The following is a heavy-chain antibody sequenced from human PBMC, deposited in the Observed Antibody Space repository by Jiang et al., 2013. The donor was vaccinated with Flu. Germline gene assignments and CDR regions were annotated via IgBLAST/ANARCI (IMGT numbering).Heavy chain of an antibody. D-gene: IGHD3-16*01. CDR1: GDTFTNSA. CDR3: AKVRAHDESLGC. J-gene: IGHJ4*02. CDR2: IIPTSGNT. Sequence: SGAEVKKPGSSVTISCKSSGDTFTNSAISWVRQAPGQGLEWMGRIIPTSGNTNYAQKFQDRVSISADTSTNTAFLELSGLRSDDTAVYYCAKVRAHDESLGCWGQGTLVTVSS. V-gene: IGHV1-69*04.